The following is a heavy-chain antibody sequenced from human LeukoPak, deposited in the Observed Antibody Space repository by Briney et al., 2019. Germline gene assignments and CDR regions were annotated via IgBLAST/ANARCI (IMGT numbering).Heavy chain of an antibody. D-gene: IGHD3-16*02. J-gene: IGHJ4*02. CDR2: IKEDGSET. V-gene: IGHV3-7*01. CDR3: ARVSGGRGTYRIGF. Sequence: PGGSLRLSCVASGFTFTDYWMTWVRQPPGKGLEWVANIKEDGSETYYGSSVQGRFIISRDNTKNSVYLQMNNLSAEDTAFYYCARVSGGRGTYRIGFWGQGTLVTVS. CDR1: GFTFTDYW.